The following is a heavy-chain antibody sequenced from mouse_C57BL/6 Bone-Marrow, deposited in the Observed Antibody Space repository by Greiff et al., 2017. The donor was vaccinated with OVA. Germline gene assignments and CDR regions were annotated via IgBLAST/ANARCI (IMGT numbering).Heavy chain of an antibody. CDR1: GYTFTSYW. J-gene: IGHJ4*01. Sequence: QVQLQQPGTELVKPGASVKLSCKASGYTFTSYWMHWVKQRPGQGLEWIGMIHPNSGSTNYNEKFKSKDTLTVDKSSSTAYMQLSSLTSEDSAVYYCAGITTVEAKGYWGQGTSVTVSS. CDR3: AGITTVEAKGY. V-gene: IGHV1-64*01. CDR2: IHPNSGST. D-gene: IGHD1-1*01.